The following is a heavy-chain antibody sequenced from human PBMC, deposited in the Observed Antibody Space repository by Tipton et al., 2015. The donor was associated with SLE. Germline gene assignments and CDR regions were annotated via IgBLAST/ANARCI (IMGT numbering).Heavy chain of an antibody. CDR3: ARTLDALDI. CDR1: GGSFSRYF. CDR2: IYTTGSP. V-gene: IGHV4-4*07. J-gene: IGHJ3*02. Sequence: TLSLTCTVSGGSFSRYFWGWIRQPPGEGLEWIGRIYTTGSPYYNPSLESRVVMSMDKSKNQFSLKLTAVTAADTAVYYCARTLDALDIWGQGTMVTVSS.